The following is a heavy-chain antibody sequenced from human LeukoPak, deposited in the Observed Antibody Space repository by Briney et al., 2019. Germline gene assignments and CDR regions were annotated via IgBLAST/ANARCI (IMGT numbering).Heavy chain of an antibody. CDR2: IYYSGST. Sequence: PSETLSLTCTVSGGSISSSSYYWGGIRQPSGKGLERIGSIYYSGSTYYNPSLKSRVTISVDTSKNQFSLKLSSVTAADTAVYYCARQSASSSPPNFDYWGQGTLVTVSS. D-gene: IGHD6-6*01. CDR1: GGSISSSSYY. CDR3: ARQSASSSPPNFDY. V-gene: IGHV4-39*01. J-gene: IGHJ4*02.